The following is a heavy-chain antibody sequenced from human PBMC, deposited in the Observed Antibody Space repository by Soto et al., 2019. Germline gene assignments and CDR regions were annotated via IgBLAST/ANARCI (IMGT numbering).Heavy chain of an antibody. J-gene: IGHJ4*02. D-gene: IGHD6-19*01. Sequence: PGGSLRLSCAASGFTFSSYGMHWVRQAPGKGLEWVAVIWYDGSNKYYADSVKGRFTISRDNSKNTLYLQMNSLRAEDTAVYYCARGHFPYSSGPFDYWGQGTLVTVSS. V-gene: IGHV3-33*01. CDR2: IWYDGSNK. CDR3: ARGHFPYSSGPFDY. CDR1: GFTFSSYG.